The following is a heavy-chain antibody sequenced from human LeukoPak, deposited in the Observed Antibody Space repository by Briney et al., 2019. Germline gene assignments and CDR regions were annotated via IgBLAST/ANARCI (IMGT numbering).Heavy chain of an antibody. CDR2: IRYDGSNK. Sequence: PGGSLRLSCAASGFTFSSYGMHWVRQAPGKGLERVAFIRYDGSNKYYADSVKGRFTISRDNSKNTLYLQMNRLRAEDTAVYYCAKDTYSSGWYRFDYWGQGTLVTVSS. D-gene: IGHD6-19*01. V-gene: IGHV3-30*02. J-gene: IGHJ4*02. CDR1: GFTFSSYG. CDR3: AKDTYSSGWYRFDY.